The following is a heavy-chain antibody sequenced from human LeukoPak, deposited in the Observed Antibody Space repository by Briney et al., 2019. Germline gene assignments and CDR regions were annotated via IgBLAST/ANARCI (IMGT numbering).Heavy chain of an antibody. CDR3: AKGFPGIAAAGTGPADY. J-gene: IGHJ4*02. V-gene: IGHV3-9*01. CDR2: ISWNSGSI. Sequence: GGPLRLSCAASGFTFDDYAMHWVRQAPGKGLEWVSGISWNSGSIGYADSVKGRFTISRDNAKNSLYLQMNSLRAEDTALYYCAKGFPGIAAAGTGPADYWGQGTLVTVSS. CDR1: GFTFDDYA. D-gene: IGHD6-13*01.